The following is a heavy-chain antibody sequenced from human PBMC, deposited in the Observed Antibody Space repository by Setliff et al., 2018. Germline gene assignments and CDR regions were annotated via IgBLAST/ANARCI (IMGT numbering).Heavy chain of an antibody. D-gene: IGHD4-17*01. V-gene: IGHV3-23*01. CDR1: AFTFNKYA. CDR2: ITVSGHTT. CDR3: ARDPNGDYVGAFDP. J-gene: IGHJ5*02. Sequence: GGSLRLSCAASAFTFNKYAVTWLRQAPGRGLEWVSSITVSGHTTYADSVEGRFSISRDNSRNTLSLQMNSLRAEDTASYYCARDPNGDYVGAFDPWGQGIVVTVSS.